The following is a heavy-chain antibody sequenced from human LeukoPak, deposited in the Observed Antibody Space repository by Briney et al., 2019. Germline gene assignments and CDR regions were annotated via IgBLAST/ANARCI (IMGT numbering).Heavy chain of an antibody. V-gene: IGHV1-46*01. D-gene: IGHD1-26*01. Sequence: ASVKVSCKASGYTFTSYYMHWVRQAPGQGLEWMGIIKPSGGSTSYAQKFQGRVTMTRDTSTSTVYMELSSLRSEDTAVYYCARDIVGATWSLGYDYWGQGTLVTVSS. CDR1: GYTFTSYY. CDR2: IKPSGGST. CDR3: ARDIVGATWSLGYDY. J-gene: IGHJ4*02.